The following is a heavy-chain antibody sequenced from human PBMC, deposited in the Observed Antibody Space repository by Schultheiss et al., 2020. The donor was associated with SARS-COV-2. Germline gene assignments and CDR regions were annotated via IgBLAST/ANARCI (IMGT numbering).Heavy chain of an antibody. V-gene: IGHV3-21*04. D-gene: IGHD3-22*01. CDR2: IRSSGRDI. Sequence: GGSLRLSCAASGFIFSDFAMHWVRQAPGKGLEFVASIRSSGRDIYYADSMQGRFTVSRDNANNSLYLQMHSLRVEDTAVYYCARAHSSGYDLSAMDVWGQGTTVTVSS. CDR1: GFIFSDFA. CDR3: ARAHSSGYDLSAMDV. J-gene: IGHJ6*02.